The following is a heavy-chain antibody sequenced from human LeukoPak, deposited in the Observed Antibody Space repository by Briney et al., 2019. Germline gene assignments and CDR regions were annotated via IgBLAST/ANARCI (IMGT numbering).Heavy chain of an antibody. J-gene: IGHJ4*02. V-gene: IGHV3-15*01. D-gene: IGHD6-13*01. CDR1: GFTFSNAW. CDR3: AKNRPSSWSLGGY. CDR2: IKSKTDGGTT. Sequence: GGSLRLSCAASGFTFSNAWMSWVRQAPGKGLEWVGRIKSKTDGGTTDYAAPVKGRFTISRDDSKNTLYLQMNSLRAEDTAVYYCAKNRPSSWSLGGYWGQGTLVTVSS.